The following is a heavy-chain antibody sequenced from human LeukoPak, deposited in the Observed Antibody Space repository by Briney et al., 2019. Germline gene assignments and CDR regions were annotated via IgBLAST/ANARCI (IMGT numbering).Heavy chain of an antibody. CDR1: GYTLTELS. V-gene: IGHV1-24*01. CDR2: FDPEDGET. CDR3: ARAGGSVIVGAGIFDY. J-gene: IGHJ4*02. D-gene: IGHD1-26*01. Sequence: WASVKVSCKVSGYTLTELSMHWVRQAPGKGLEWMGGFDPEDGETIYAQKFQGRVTMTEDTSTDTAYMELSSLRSEDTAVYYCARAGGSVIVGAGIFDYWGQGTLVTVSS.